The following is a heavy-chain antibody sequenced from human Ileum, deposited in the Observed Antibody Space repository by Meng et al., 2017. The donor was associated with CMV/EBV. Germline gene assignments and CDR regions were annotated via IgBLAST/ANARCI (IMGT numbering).Heavy chain of an antibody. V-gene: IGHV3-30-3*01. CDR1: GFTFSSYA. Sequence: SLKISCAASGFTFSSYAMHWVRQAPGKGLEWVAVISYDGSNKYYADSVKGRFTISRDNSKNTLYLQMNSLRAEDTAVYYCARLKGDPDYYYYGMDVWGQGTMVTVSS. CDR2: ISYDGSNK. D-gene: IGHD2-21*01. J-gene: IGHJ6*02. CDR3: ARLKGDPDYYYYGMDV.